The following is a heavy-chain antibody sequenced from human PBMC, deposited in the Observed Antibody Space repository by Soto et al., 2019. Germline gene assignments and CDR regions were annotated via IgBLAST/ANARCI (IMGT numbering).Heavy chain of an antibody. D-gene: IGHD3-9*01. CDR1: GGTFSRYT. J-gene: IGHJ4*02. CDR3: ARAPNILTVKYYFDY. CDR2: ITPMFGTA. V-gene: IGHV1-69*01. Sequence: QVQLVQSGPEVKKPGSSVKVSCKASGGTFSRYTINWVRQAPGQGLEWMGGITPMFGTANNAQKFQGRVTITADESATTVYMELSSLRSEDTAVYYCARAPNILTVKYYFDYWGQGTLVTVSS.